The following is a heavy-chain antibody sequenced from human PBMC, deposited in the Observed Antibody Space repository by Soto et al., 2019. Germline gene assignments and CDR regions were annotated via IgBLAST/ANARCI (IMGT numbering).Heavy chain of an antibody. CDR2: IIPIFGTA. D-gene: IGHD6-19*01. Sequence: QVQLVQSGAEVKKPGSSVKVSCKATGGTFSSYAISWVRQAPGQGLEWMGGIIPIFGTANYAQKFQGRVTITADESTSTAYMELSSLRSEDTAVYYCARALTPPLSSGWYYFDYWGQGTLDTVSS. CDR1: GGTFSSYA. J-gene: IGHJ4*02. CDR3: ARALTPPLSSGWYYFDY. V-gene: IGHV1-69*01.